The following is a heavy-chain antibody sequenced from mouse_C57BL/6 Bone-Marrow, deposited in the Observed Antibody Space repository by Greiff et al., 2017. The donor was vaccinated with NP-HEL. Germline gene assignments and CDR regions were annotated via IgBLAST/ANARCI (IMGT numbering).Heavy chain of an antibody. V-gene: IGHV1-5*01. Sequence: VQLKQPGAELVKPGASVKLSCKTSGYTFTSYWMHWVKQRPGQGLEWIGAIYPGNSDTSYNQKFKGKAKLTAVTSASTAYMELSSLTNEDSAVYYCTRGLLQDYAMDYWGQGTSVTVSS. D-gene: IGHD2-3*01. J-gene: IGHJ4*01. CDR1: GYTFTSYW. CDR2: IYPGNSDT. CDR3: TRGLLQDYAMDY.